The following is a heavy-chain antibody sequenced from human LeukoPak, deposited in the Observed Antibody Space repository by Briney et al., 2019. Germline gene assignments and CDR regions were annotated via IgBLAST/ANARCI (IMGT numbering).Heavy chain of an antibody. D-gene: IGHD2-2*01. CDR1: GGSISNYY. J-gene: IGHJ5*02. CDR2: IYYSGST. Sequence: PSETLSLTCTVSGGSISNYYWSWIRQPPGKGLEWIGYIYYSGSTNYNPSLKSRVTISVDTSKNQFSLKLSSVTAADTAVYYCARPIVVVPAASPSWFDPWGQGTLVTVSS. CDR3: ARPIVVVPAASPSWFDP. V-gene: IGHV4-59*01.